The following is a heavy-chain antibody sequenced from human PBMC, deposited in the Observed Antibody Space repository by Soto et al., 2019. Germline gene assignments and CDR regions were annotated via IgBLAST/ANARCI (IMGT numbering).Heavy chain of an antibody. CDR1: GGPFSGYY. Sequence: PSETLSLTCAVYGGPFSGYYWSWIRQPPGRGLGRIGEMKHSGGSNSTPSRKSRVTISVDTSKNHCSRRLSSVTAADTAVYYCARGVGSGSPYSPCDNWGKESLVTV. D-gene: IGHD6-19*01. CDR2: MKHSGGS. J-gene: IGHJ4*02. V-gene: IGHV4-34*01. CDR3: ARGVGSGSPYSPCDN.